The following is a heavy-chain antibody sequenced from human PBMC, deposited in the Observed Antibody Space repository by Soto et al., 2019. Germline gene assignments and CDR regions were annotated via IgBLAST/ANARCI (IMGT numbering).Heavy chain of an antibody. Sequence: EVQLVESGGGLGQWGGSLRLSCAASGFTFSGYSVNWVRQAPGKGLEWVSYISSGSKTIYYAESVKGRFTVSRDNARNSKYMQMNSLRDEDTAVYYCVREDILGVRSFDYWGQGTLVTVSS. D-gene: IGHD3-9*01. V-gene: IGHV3-48*02. CDR1: GFTFSGYS. CDR2: ISSGSKTI. CDR3: VREDILGVRSFDY. J-gene: IGHJ4*02.